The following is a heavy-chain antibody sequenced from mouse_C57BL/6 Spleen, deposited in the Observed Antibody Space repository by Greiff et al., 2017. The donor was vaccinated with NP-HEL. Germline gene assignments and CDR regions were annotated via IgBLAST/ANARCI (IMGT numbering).Heavy chain of an antibody. CDR1: GYTFTSYW. CDR3: ARRTYYGPFDY. CDR2: IDPSDSYT. D-gene: IGHD1-1*01. Sequence: QVQLQQPGAELVKPGASVKLSCKASGYTFTSYWMQWVKQRPGQGLEWIGEIDPSDSYTNYNQKFKGKATLTVDTSSSTAYMQRSSLTSEDSAVYYCARRTYYGPFDYWGQGTTLTVSS. J-gene: IGHJ2*01. V-gene: IGHV1-50*01.